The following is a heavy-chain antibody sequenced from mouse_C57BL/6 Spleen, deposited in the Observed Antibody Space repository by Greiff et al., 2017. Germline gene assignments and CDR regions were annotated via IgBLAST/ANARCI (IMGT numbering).Heavy chain of an antibody. J-gene: IGHJ2*01. D-gene: IGHD1-1*01. CDR1: GFTFSDYG. CDR2: ISSGSSTI. Sequence: EVKLMESGGGLVKPGGSLKLSCAASGFTFSDYGMHWVRQAPEKGLEWVAYISSGSSTIYYADTVKGRFTSSRDNAKNTLFLQMTSLRSEDTAMYYCARDYGSSYVNYFDYWGQGTTLTVSS. CDR3: ARDYGSSYVNYFDY. V-gene: IGHV5-17*01.